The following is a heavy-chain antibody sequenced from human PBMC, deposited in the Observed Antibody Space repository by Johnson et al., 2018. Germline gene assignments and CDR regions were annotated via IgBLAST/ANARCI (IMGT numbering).Heavy chain of an antibody. Sequence: QVQLVQSGGGVVQXGRSXRLXCAASGFTFRSYAMHWVRQAPGKGLEWVAVIWHDGSNKFYADAVKGRFTVSRDNSKTTLHLQMNSLVADDTALYYCASDPSALTSSYFQQWGQGTLVSVSS. D-gene: IGHD3-9*01. CDR1: GFTFRSYA. J-gene: IGHJ1*01. V-gene: IGHV3-33*01. CDR3: ASDPSALTSSYFQQ. CDR2: IWHDGSNK.